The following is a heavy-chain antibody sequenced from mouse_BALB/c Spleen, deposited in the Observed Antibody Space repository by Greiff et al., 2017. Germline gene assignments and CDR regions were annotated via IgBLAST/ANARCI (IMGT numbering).Heavy chain of an antibody. Sequence: TGGGLVQPKGSLKLSCAASGFTFNTNAMNWVRQAPGKGLEWVARIRSKSNNYATYYADSVKDRFTISRDDSQSMLYLQMNNLKTEDTAMYYCVRGAGTGYFDYWGQGTTLTVSS. CDR1: GFTFNTNA. V-gene: IGHV10S3*01. D-gene: IGHD4-1*01. CDR3: VRGAGTGYFDY. J-gene: IGHJ2*01. CDR2: IRSKSNNYAT.